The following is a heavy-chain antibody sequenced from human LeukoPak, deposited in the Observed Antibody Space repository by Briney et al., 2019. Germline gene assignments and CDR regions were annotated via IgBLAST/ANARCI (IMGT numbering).Heavy chain of an antibody. J-gene: IGHJ4*02. CDR3: ALHRGSSYYYTGLDS. CDR1: GFTFSSYA. CDR2: ISYDGSNK. D-gene: IGHD3-22*01. V-gene: IGHV3-30-3*01. Sequence: GRSLRLSCAASGFTFSSYAMHWVRQAPGKGLEWVAVISYDGSNKYYADSVKGRFTISRDNSKNTLYLQMNSLRDEDTAVYYCALHRGSSYYYTGLDSWGQGTLVTVSS.